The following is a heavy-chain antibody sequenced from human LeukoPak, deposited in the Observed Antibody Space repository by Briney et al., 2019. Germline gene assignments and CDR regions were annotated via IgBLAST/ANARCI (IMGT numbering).Heavy chain of an antibody. D-gene: IGHD2-2*01. Sequence: PSETLSLPCTVSGGSISSCYWSWIRQPPGKGLEWIGYIYYSGSTNYNPSLKSRVTISVDTSKNQFSLKLSSVTAADTAVYYCARDHCSSTSCGPRWFDPWGQGTLVIVSS. CDR2: IYYSGST. CDR1: GGSISSCY. J-gene: IGHJ5*02. V-gene: IGHV4-59*01. CDR3: ARDHCSSTSCGPRWFDP.